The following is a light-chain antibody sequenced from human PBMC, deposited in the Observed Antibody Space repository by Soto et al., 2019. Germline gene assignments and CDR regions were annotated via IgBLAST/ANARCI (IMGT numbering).Light chain of an antibody. CDR2: DVS. CDR3: CSYAGSYTV. J-gene: IGLJ2*01. CDR1: SSEVGGYNY. Sequence: QSALTQPRSVSGSPGQSVTISCTGGSSEVGGYNYVSWYQQHPGKAPKLMIYDVSKRPSGVPDRFSGSKSGKTASLTISGLQADDEADYYCCSYAGSYTVFGGGTKLTVL. V-gene: IGLV2-11*01.